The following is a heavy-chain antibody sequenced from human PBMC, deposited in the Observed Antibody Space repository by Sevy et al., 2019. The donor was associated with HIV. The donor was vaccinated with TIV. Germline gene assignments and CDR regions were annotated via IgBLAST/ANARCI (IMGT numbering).Heavy chain of an antibody. J-gene: IGHJ4*02. CDR1: GFSFTNAW. D-gene: IGHD1-26*01. V-gene: IGHV3-15*01. CDR2: SKSKTDGGTR. Sequence: GGSLRLSCAASGFSFTNAWMSWVRQAPGKGLEWVGRSKSKTDGGTRDFAAPVKGSFAISRDDSKSTFYLQMASLKTEDTGVYYCTAGVGTADCDYWGQGILVTVSS. CDR3: TAGVGTADCDY.